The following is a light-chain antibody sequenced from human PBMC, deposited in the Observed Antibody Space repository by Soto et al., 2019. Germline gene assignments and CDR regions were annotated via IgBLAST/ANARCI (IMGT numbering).Light chain of an antibody. CDR3: SSYTSSSTFYV. V-gene: IGLV2-14*01. J-gene: IGLJ1*01. CDR1: SSDVGGYNY. CDR2: DVS. Sequence: QSVLTQPASVSGSPGQSITISCTGTSSDVGGYNYVSWYQQHPGKAPKLVIYDVSNRPSGVSDRVSGSKSDNTASLIISGLQAEDEADYYCSSYTSSSTFYVFGTGTKLTVL.